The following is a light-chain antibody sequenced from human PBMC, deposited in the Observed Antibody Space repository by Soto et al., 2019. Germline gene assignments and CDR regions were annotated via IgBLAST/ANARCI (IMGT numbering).Light chain of an antibody. V-gene: IGKV3-15*01. CDR2: DAS. Sequence: EIVVTQSPATLSVSPGERATLSCRASQSVNSRLAWYQQKPGQAPRLLILDASTRATGVPARFSGSGSGTAFTLTISSLQFEDFGIYYCQQYKNWPPEYTFGQGTKLEIK. J-gene: IGKJ2*01. CDR3: QQYKNWPPEYT. CDR1: QSVNSR.